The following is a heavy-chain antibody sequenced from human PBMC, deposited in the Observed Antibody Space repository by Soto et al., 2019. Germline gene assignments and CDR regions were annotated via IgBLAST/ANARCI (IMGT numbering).Heavy chain of an antibody. J-gene: IGHJ5*02. CDR3: ARGPYCSGGSCYPKYNWFDP. V-gene: IGHV1-18*01. CDR2: ISAYNGDT. D-gene: IGHD2-15*01. Sequence: ASVKVSCKASGYTFTSYGINWVRQAPGQGLEWMGWISAYNGDTNYAQKLQGRVTMTTDTSTSTVYMELRSLRSDDTAVYYRARGPYCSGGSCYPKYNWFDPWGQGTLVTVSS. CDR1: GYTFTSYG.